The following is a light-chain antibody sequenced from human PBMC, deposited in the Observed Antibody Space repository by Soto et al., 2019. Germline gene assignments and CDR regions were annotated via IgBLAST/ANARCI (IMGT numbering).Light chain of an antibody. Sequence: EIVLTQSPATLSLSPGERATLSCRASQSVSSYLAWYQQKPGQAPRLLIYDASNRATGIPARFSGSGSGTDFTLTISSLEPEDFASYYCQQLRSYPSTFGGGTKVEIK. V-gene: IGKV3-11*01. CDR3: QQLRSYPST. CDR2: DAS. J-gene: IGKJ4*01. CDR1: QSVSSY.